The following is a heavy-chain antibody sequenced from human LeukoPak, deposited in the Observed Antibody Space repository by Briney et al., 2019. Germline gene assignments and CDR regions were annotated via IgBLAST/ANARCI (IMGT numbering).Heavy chain of an antibody. V-gene: IGHV3-53*01. CDR2: IYSGGTT. D-gene: IGHD5-12*01. Sequence: GGSLRLSCAASGFTVSTNCMTWVRQAPGKGLEWVSTIYSGGTTYYADSVMGRFTISRHNSRNTLYLQVNSLRAEDTAVYYCASIGYSGYGRYFDYWGQGTPVTVSS. CDR1: GFTVSTNC. CDR3: ASIGYSGYGRYFDY. J-gene: IGHJ4*02.